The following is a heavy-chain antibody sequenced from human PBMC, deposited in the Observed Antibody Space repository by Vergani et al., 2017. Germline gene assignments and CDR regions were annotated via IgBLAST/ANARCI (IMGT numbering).Heavy chain of an antibody. CDR2: ISGYTGYT. D-gene: IGHD4-17*01. CDR3: VRVSRHGDPLDAFDI. CDR1: GYTFSSYS. V-gene: IGHV1-18*01. Sequence: QVQLVQSGSGVRKPGASVKVSCKASGYTFSSYSICWVRQAPGQGLEWLGWISGYTGYTKYAPKLQGRLTMTAETSTTTAFMELRSLRSDDTAMYHCVRVSRHGDPLDAFDIWGQGTMVTVSS. J-gene: IGHJ3*02.